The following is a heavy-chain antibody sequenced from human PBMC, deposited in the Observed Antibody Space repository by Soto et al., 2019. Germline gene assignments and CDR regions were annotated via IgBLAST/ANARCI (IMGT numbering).Heavy chain of an antibody. CDR3: ARKTGYCSSTSCYYAFDI. J-gene: IGHJ3*02. CDR1: GFSISSYY. CDR2: IYYSGST. D-gene: IGHD2-2*01. V-gene: IGHV4-59*01. Sequence: SETLSLTCTFSGFSISSYYWILIRQPPGKGLEWIGYIYYSGSTNYNPSLKGRVTISVDTSKNQFSLKLSSVTAADTAVYYCARKTGYCSSTSCYYAFDIWGQGTMVTVSS.